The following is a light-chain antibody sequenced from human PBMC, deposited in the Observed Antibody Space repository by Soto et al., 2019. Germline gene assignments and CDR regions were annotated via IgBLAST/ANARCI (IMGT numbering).Light chain of an antibody. CDR2: GAS. Sequence: EIVLTQSPGTLSLSPGERATLSCRASQSVRSSYLAWYQRKPGQAPRLLIYGASSRATDIPDTFSGSGSGTDFTLTISRLEPEDFAVYYCQQYGSSPYTFGQGTKLEIK. CDR3: QQYGSSPYT. J-gene: IGKJ2*01. CDR1: QSVRSSY. V-gene: IGKV3-20*01.